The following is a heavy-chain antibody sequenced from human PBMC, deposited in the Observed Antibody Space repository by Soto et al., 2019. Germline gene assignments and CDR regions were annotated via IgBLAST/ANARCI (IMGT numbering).Heavy chain of an antibody. D-gene: IGHD2-15*01. CDR2: ISYDGSNK. CDR3: AREGGDGYSPDY. V-gene: IGHV3-30-3*01. Sequence: GGSLRLSCAASGFTFSSYAMHWVRQAPGKGLEWVAVISYDGSNKYYADSVKGRFTISRDNSKNTLYLQMNSLRAEDTAVYYCAREGGDGYSPDYWGQGTLVTVSS. J-gene: IGHJ4*02. CDR1: GFTFSSYA.